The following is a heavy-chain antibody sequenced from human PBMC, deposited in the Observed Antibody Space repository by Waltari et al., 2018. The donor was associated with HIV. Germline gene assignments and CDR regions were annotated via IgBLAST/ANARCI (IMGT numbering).Heavy chain of an antibody. CDR3: ARAPYNPDY. V-gene: IGHV1-2*06. J-gene: IGHJ4*02. CDR1: GYTFTGYY. CDR2: INPNSGGT. D-gene: IGHD1-1*01. Sequence: QVQLVQSWAEVKKPGASVKVSCKPPGYTFTGYYMHWVRKAPGQGLEWMGRINPNSGGTKYAHQFQGRVTMTRDTSISTAYMEMSRPRSDDTAVYYGARAPYNPDYWGQGTLVTVSS.